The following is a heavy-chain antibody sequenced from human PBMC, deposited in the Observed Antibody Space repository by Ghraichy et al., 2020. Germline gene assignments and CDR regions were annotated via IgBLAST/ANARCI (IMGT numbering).Heavy chain of an antibody. V-gene: IGHV3-7*01. CDR2: IKQDGSEK. CDR1: GFTFSSYW. CDR3: ARDYGWELLDFFDY. D-gene: IGHD1-26*01. Sequence: GGSLRLSCAASGFTFSSYWMSWVRQAPGKGLEWVANIKQDGSEKYYVDSVKGRFTISRDNAKNSLYLQMNSLRAEDTAVYYCARDYGWELLDFFDYWGQGTLVTVSS. J-gene: IGHJ4*02.